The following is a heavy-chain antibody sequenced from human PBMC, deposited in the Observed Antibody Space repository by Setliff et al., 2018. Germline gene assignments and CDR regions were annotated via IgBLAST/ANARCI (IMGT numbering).Heavy chain of an antibody. J-gene: IGHJ4*02. V-gene: IGHV4-34*01. CDR3: ARGPCSSTSCYAAY. CDR1: GGSFSGYY. CDR2: INHSGST. D-gene: IGHD2-2*01. Sequence: PSETLSLTCAVYGGSFSGYYWSWIRQPPGKGLEWSGEINHSGSTNYNPSLKSRVTISVDTSKNQFSLKVNSVTAADTAVYYCARGPCSSTSCYAAYWGQGTLVTVSS.